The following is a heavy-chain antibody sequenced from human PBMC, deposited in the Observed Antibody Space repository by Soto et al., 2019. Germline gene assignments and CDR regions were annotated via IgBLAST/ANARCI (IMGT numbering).Heavy chain of an antibody. J-gene: IGHJ6*02. Sequence: SETLSLTCAVSGGSISSSNWWSWVRQPPGKGLEWIGEIYHSGSTNYNPSLKSRVTISVDKSKNQFSLKLSSVTAADTAVYYCASAGDIVVVPAAIVLGVWGQGTTVTVSS. CDR2: IYHSGST. CDR1: GGSISSSNW. CDR3: ASAGDIVVVPAAIVLGV. V-gene: IGHV4-4*02. D-gene: IGHD2-2*02.